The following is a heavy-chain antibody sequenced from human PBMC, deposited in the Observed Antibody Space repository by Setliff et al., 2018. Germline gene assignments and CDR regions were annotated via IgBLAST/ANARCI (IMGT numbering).Heavy chain of an antibody. Sequence: SETLSLTCTVSGGSVRSHYWSWIRQPPGKELEWIGFIFYSGDTKSNPSLKSRVTMSVDTSKNQFSLKLTSVTAADTAIYYCARTGTYRYFDYWGQGALVTVSS. J-gene: IGHJ4*02. D-gene: IGHD1-1*01. CDR2: IFYSGDT. CDR3: ARTGTYRYFDY. CDR1: GGSVRSHY. V-gene: IGHV4-59*02.